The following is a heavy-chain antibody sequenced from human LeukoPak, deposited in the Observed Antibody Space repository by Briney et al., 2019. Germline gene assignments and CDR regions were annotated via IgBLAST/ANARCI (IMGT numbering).Heavy chain of an antibody. J-gene: IGHJ4*02. Sequence: GGSLRLSCAASGFTFSSYGMHWVRQAPGKGLEWVAVISYDGSNKYYADSVKGRFTISRDNSKNTLFLQMNSLRAEDTAVYYCAGDRSSSWSNFDYWGQGTLVTVSS. CDR2: ISYDGSNK. V-gene: IGHV3-30*03. CDR1: GFTFSSYG. D-gene: IGHD6-13*01. CDR3: AGDRSSSWSNFDY.